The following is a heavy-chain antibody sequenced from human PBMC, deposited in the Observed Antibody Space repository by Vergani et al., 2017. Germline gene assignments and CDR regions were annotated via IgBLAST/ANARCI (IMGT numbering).Heavy chain of an antibody. J-gene: IGHJ4*02. V-gene: IGHV3-30-3*01. D-gene: IGHD3-10*01. CDR2: ISYDGSNK. CDR3: AREGMDYYGSGSRHYFDY. CDR1: GFTFSSYA. Sequence: QVQLVESGGGVVQPGRSLRLSCAASGFTFSSYAMHWVRQAPGKGLEWVAVISYDGSNKYYADSVKGRFTISRDNSKNTLYLQMNSLRAEDTAVYYCAREGMDYYGSGSRHYFDYWGQGTLVTVSA.